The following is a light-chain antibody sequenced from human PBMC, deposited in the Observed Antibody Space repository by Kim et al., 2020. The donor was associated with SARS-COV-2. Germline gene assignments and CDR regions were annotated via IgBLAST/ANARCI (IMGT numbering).Light chain of an antibody. V-gene: IGKV1-5*03. CDR2: KAS. CDR3: QQYNSNPTWT. Sequence: SVGDRVTITCRASQSISKSLAWYQQKPGKAPKLLIYKASNLETGVPSRFSGSGSGTEFTLTISSLQPDDFATYYCQQYNSNPTWTFGQGTKVDIK. J-gene: IGKJ1*01. CDR1: QSISKS.